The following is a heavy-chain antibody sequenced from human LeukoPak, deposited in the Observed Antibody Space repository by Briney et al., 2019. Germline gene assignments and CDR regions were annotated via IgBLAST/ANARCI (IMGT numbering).Heavy chain of an antibody. CDR3: ARQERYCSSTSCLGVDY. CDR1: GYSFSTSW. V-gene: IGHV5-51*01. J-gene: IGHJ4*02. Sequence: GESLKISCKGSGYSFSTSWIAWVRQIPGKGLEWMGIVYPGDSDTKYSPSFQGQVTISADKSMSTAYLQWSSLKASDTAIYYCARQERYCSSTSCLGVDYWGQGTLVTVSS. CDR2: VYPGDSDT. D-gene: IGHD2-2*01.